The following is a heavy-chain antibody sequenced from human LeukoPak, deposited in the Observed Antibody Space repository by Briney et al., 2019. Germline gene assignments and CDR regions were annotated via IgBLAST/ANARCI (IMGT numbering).Heavy chain of an antibody. J-gene: IGHJ4*02. CDR1: GFTFSSYA. V-gene: IGHV3-30*04. CDR2: ISYDGSRK. D-gene: IGHD3-10*01. Sequence: PGRSLRLSCAASGFTFSSYAMHWVRQAPGKGLEWVAVISYDGSRKYYADSVKGRFSISRDNSKNTLYLQVNSLRTDDTALYYCARVLAPFGSGTHPSLAYWGQGTLVTVSS. CDR3: ARVLAPFGSGTHPSLAY.